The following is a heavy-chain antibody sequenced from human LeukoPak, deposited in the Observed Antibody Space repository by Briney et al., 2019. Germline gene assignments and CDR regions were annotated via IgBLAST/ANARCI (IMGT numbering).Heavy chain of an antibody. V-gene: IGHV3-30*02. J-gene: IGHJ4*02. CDR1: GFTFSSYW. CDR3: AKDRGYYLDY. CDR2: IRYDGSNK. Sequence: GGSLRLSCAASGFTFSSYWMRWVRQAPGKGLEWVAFIRYDGSNKYYADSVKGRFTISRDNSKNTLYLQMNSLRAEDTAVYYCAKDRGYYLDYWGQGTLVTVSS.